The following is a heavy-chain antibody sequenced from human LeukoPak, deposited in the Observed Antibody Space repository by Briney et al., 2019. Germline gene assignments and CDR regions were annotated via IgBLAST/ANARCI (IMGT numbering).Heavy chain of an antibody. D-gene: IGHD6-19*01. CDR1: GLTFSTYA. J-gene: IGHJ4*02. Sequence: GGSLRLSCAASGLTFSTYAMHWVRQAPGKGLEWVAVIWFDGSSKYYADSVKGRFTISRDNSKNTLFLQMNSLRAEDTAVYFCARDSSAWYLDYWGQGTLVTVSS. CDR2: IWFDGSSK. CDR3: ARDSSAWYLDY. V-gene: IGHV3-33*01.